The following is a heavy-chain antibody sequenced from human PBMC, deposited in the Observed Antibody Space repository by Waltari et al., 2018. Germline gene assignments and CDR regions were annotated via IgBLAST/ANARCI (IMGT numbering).Heavy chain of an antibody. Sequence: EVQLVESGGVVVQPGGSLRLSCAASGFTFDDYAMHWVRHAPGKGLEWVSLISWDGGSTYYADSVKGRFTISRDNSKNSLYLQMNSLRAEDTALYYCAKVGYGDNDKAPYFDYWGQGTLVTVSS. D-gene: IGHD4-17*01. CDR1: GFTFDDYA. CDR2: ISWDGGST. J-gene: IGHJ4*02. CDR3: AKVGYGDNDKAPYFDY. V-gene: IGHV3-43D*04.